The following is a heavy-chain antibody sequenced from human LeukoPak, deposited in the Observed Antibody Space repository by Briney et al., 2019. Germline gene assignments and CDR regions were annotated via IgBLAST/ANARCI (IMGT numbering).Heavy chain of an antibody. CDR2: ISDNGGRS. J-gene: IGHJ4*02. CDR3: ATRYYFDY. CDR1: GFTFSNYA. Sequence: GASLRLSCAASGFTFSNYAMGWVRQAPGKGLEWVSAISDNGGRSFYADSVKGRFTISRDNSKNTLYLQMNSLRAEDTAVYYCATRYYFDYWGQGALVTVSS. V-gene: IGHV3-23*01.